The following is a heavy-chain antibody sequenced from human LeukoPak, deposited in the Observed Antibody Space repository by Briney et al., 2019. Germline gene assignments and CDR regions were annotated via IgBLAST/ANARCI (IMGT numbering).Heavy chain of an antibody. Sequence: SETLSLTCAVYGGSFSGYYWSWIRQPPGKGLEWIGEINHSGSTNYNPSLKGRVTISVDTSKNQFSLKLSSVTAADTAVYYCARGRVGVGATTFDYWGQGTLVTVSS. CDR3: ARGRVGVGATTFDY. D-gene: IGHD1-26*01. V-gene: IGHV4-34*01. CDR1: GGSFSGYY. CDR2: INHSGST. J-gene: IGHJ4*02.